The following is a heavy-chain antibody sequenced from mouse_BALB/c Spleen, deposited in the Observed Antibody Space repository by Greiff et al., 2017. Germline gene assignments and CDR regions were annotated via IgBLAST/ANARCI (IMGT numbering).Heavy chain of an antibody. V-gene: IGHV5-15*02. CDR1: GFTFSDYG. Sequence: EVHLVESGGGLVQPGGSRNLSCAASGFTFSDYGMAWVRQAPGKGPEWVAFISHLAYSIYYADTVTGRFTISRENAKNTLYLEMSSLRSEDTAMYDCEWDDCDEGFAYWGQGTLVTVSA. D-gene: IGHD2-4*01. CDR2: ISHLAYSI. J-gene: IGHJ3*01. CDR3: EWDDCDEGFAY.